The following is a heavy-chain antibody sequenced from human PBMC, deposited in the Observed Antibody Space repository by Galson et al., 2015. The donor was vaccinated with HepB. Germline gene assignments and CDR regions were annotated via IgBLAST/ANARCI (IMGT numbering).Heavy chain of an antibody. CDR1: GFTFGEYA. J-gene: IGHJ6*02. Sequence: SLRLSCAASGFTFGEYAMSWFRQAPGKGLEWVGFIRSKAYGGTTEYAASVKGRFTISRDDSRNIAYLQMNSLKTEDTAVYYYSRDREGGYGPFDVWGQGTTVTVSS. D-gene: IGHD5-12*01. CDR3: SRDREGGYGPFDV. CDR2: IRSKAYGGTT. V-gene: IGHV3-49*03.